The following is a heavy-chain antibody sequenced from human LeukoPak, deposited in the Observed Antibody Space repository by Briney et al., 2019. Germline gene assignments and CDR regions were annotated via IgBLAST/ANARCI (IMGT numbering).Heavy chain of an antibody. Sequence: ASVKVSCKASGYTFTSYAMHWVRQAPGQRLEWMGWINAGNGNTKYSLKFQGRVTITRDTSASTAYMELSSLRSEDTAVYYCAIQDLHYYGSGSYDPWGQGTLVTVSS. V-gene: IGHV1-3*01. D-gene: IGHD3-10*01. CDR1: GYTFTSYA. J-gene: IGHJ5*02. CDR2: INAGNGNT. CDR3: AIQDLHYYGSGSYDP.